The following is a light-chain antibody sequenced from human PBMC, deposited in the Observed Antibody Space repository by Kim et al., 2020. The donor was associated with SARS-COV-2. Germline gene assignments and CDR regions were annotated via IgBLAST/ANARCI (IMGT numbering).Light chain of an antibody. CDR2: GKN. V-gene: IGLV3-19*01. J-gene: IGLJ2*01. CDR1: SLRSYY. Sequence: SSELTQDPAVSGALGQTVRITCQGDSLRSYYATWYQQKPGEAPIVVIYGKNNRPSGIPDRFSGSRSGDTASLTITGTQAGDEADYYCNSRGSNDNVLFGGGTQLTVL. CDR3: NSRGSNDNVL.